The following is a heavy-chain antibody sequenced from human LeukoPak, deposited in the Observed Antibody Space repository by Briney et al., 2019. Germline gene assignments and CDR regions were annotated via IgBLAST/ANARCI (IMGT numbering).Heavy chain of an antibody. D-gene: IGHD3-10*01. CDR2: ISYDGSDE. CDR1: GFTFSSYA. CDR3: ARDQVATLVRGVTPYLDY. J-gene: IGHJ4*02. V-gene: IGHV3-30*04. Sequence: PGKSLRLSCAASGFTFSSYAMHWVRQAPGKGLERVSLISYDGSDEKFADSVKGRLTISRDNSKNMVFMQMNRLRAEDTAVYYCARDQVATLVRGVTPYLDYWGQGTLVSVSS.